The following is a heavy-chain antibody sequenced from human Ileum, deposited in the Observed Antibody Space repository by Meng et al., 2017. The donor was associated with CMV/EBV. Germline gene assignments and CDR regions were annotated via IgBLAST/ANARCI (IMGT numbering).Heavy chain of an antibody. Sequence: ETLSLTCAASGFTFSNFWMHWVRQAPGEGLVWVSRINSDGSRTTYADSVKGRFTISRDNSKNTLYLQMNSLRAEDTAVYYCARYSDFWSGVDYWGQGALVTVSS. V-gene: IGHV3-74*03. CDR1: GFTFSNFW. J-gene: IGHJ4*02. CDR3: ARYSDFWSGVDY. D-gene: IGHD3-3*01. CDR2: INSDGSRT.